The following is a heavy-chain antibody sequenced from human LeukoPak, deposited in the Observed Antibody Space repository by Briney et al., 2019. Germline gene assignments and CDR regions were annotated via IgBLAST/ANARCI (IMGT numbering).Heavy chain of an antibody. Sequence: GSLRLSCAASGFTFSTYGMHWVRQAPGKGLEWVSSISSSSSYIYYADSVKGRFTISRDNAKNSLYLQMNSLRAEDTAVYYCARDFSTVTIYPKLNYWGQGTLVTVSS. J-gene: IGHJ4*02. CDR2: ISSSSSYI. V-gene: IGHV3-21*01. CDR1: GFTFSTYG. D-gene: IGHD4-17*01. CDR3: ARDFSTVTIYPKLNY.